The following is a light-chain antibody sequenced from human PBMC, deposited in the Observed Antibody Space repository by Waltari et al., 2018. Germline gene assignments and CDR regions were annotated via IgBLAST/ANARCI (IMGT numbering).Light chain of an antibody. Sequence: DIQMTQSPSSLSASVGDRVTITCRASQTISTFLNWYQQKPGKAPKLLIYAASSLQSGVPPRFSGGGSGTDFTLTIRSLQPEDFATYYCQQSYSNVYTFGQGTKLEIK. CDR3: QQSYSNVYT. J-gene: IGKJ2*01. V-gene: IGKV1-39*01. CDR1: QTISTF. CDR2: AAS.